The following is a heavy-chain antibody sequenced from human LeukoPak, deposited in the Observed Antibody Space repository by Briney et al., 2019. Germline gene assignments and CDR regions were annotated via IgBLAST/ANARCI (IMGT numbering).Heavy chain of an antibody. J-gene: IGHJ4*02. CDR2: ISYDGSKK. D-gene: IGHD1-1*01. CDR1: GFTFSSNG. V-gene: IGHV3-30*18. Sequence: GGSLRLSCAASGFTFSSNGMQWVRQAPGKGLEWVAVISYDGSKKYYGDSVKGRFTISRDNSKSTLYLQMNSLRAEDTAVYYCANWNGPFDYWGQGTLVTVSS. CDR3: ANWNGPFDY.